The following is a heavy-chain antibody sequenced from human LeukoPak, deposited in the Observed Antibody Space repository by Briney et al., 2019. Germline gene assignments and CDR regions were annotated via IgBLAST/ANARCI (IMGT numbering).Heavy chain of an antibody. D-gene: IGHD3-22*01. CDR1: GYTFTSYG. V-gene: IGHV1-69*05. Sequence: GASVKVSCKASGYTFTSYGISWVRQAPGQGLEWMGGIIPIFGTANYAQKFQGRVTITTDESTSTAYMELSSLRSEDTAVYYCASAFYDSSGYIIHPIWYFQHWGQGTLVTVSS. CDR3: ASAFYDSSGYIIHPIWYFQH. J-gene: IGHJ1*01. CDR2: IIPIFGTA.